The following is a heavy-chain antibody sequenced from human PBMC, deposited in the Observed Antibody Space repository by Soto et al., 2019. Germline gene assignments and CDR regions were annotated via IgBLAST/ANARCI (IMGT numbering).Heavy chain of an antibody. CDR1: GFTFSSYG. Sequence: QVQLVESGGGVVQPGRSLRLSCAASGFTFSSYGMHWVRQAPGKGLEWVAVISYDGSNKYYADSVKGRFTISRDNSKNTLYLQMNSLRAEDTAVYYCAKDGGGSSWRREGMKGKGNYYYYGMDVWGQGTTVTVSS. V-gene: IGHV3-30*18. J-gene: IGHJ6*02. CDR2: ISYDGSNK. CDR3: AKDGGGSSWRREGMKGKGNYYYYGMDV. D-gene: IGHD6-13*01.